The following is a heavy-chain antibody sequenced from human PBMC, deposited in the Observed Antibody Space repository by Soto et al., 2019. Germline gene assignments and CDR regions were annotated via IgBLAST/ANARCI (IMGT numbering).Heavy chain of an antibody. CDR3: ARDSIAVAGTWRYFQH. CDR1: GFTFSSYS. V-gene: IGHV3-21*01. J-gene: IGHJ1*01. CDR2: ISSSSSYI. D-gene: IGHD6-19*01. Sequence: GGSLRLSCAASGFTFSSYSMNWVRQAPGKGLEWVSSISSSSSYIYYADSVKGRFTISRDNAKNSLYLQMNSLRAEDTAVYYCARDSIAVAGTWRYFQHWGQGTLVTVSS.